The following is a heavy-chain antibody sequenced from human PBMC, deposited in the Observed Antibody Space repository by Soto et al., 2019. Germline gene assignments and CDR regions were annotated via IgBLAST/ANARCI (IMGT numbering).Heavy chain of an antibody. J-gene: IGHJ4*02. Sequence: ASVKVSCKASGYTFTSYGISWVRQAPGQGLEWMGWISAYNGNTNYAQKLQGRVTMTTDTSTSTAYMELRRLRSDDTAVYYCATQRYSSSWGAFDYWGQGTLVTVSS. CDR1: GYTFTSYG. CDR2: ISAYNGNT. D-gene: IGHD6-13*01. CDR3: ATQRYSSSWGAFDY. V-gene: IGHV1-18*01.